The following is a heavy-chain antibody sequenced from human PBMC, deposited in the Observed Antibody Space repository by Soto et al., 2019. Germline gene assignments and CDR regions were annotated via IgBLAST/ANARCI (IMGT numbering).Heavy chain of an antibody. CDR2: ISSSSSYI. V-gene: IGHV3-21*01. CDR1: GFTFSSYS. Sequence: GGSLRLSCAASGFTFSSYSMNWVRQALGKGLEWVSSISSSSSYIYYADSVKGRFTISRDNAKNSLYLQMNSLRAEDTAVYYCASLDVGATYFDYWGQGTLVTVSS. J-gene: IGHJ4*02. CDR3: ASLDVGATYFDY. D-gene: IGHD1-26*01.